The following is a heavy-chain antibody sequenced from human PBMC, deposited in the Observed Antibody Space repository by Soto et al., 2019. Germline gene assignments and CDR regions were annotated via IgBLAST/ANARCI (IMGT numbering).Heavy chain of an antibody. CDR3: AREQNYFYDTTGYYMGLFDS. V-gene: IGHV3-53*01. Sequence: GGSLRLSCAASGFSVSDNYMSWVRQAPGKGLEWVSLIYTGGGTYFADSVRGRFSLSRDTSKNTLYLQMNSLTAEDTAVYYCAREQNYFYDTTGYYMGLFDSWGQGTLVTVS. D-gene: IGHD3-22*01. CDR2: IYTGGGT. CDR1: GFSVSDNY. J-gene: IGHJ4*02.